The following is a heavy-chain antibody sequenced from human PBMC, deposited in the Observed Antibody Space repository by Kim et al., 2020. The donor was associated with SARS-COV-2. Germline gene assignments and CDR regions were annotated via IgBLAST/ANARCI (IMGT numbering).Heavy chain of an antibody. V-gene: IGHV4-59*08. Sequence: KSRVTRSVDTSKNQFSLKLSSVAAADTAVYYCARHTYSGYDWYYYYGMDVWGQGTTVTVSS. CDR3: ARHTYSGYDWYYYYGMDV. D-gene: IGHD5-12*01. J-gene: IGHJ6*02.